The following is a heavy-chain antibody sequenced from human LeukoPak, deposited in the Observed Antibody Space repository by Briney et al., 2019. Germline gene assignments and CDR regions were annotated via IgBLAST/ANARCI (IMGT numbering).Heavy chain of an antibody. V-gene: IGHV3-30*18. D-gene: IGHD3-16*01. CDR1: RFTFSSYG. CDR3: AKDGGVGAFDI. J-gene: IGHJ3*02. CDR2: ISHDGSNK. Sequence: GGSLRLSCAASRFTFSSYGMHWVRQAPGKGLEWVAVISHDGSNKYYADSVKGRFTISRDNSKNTLYLQMNSLRAEDTAVYYCAKDGGVGAFDIWGQGTMVTVSS.